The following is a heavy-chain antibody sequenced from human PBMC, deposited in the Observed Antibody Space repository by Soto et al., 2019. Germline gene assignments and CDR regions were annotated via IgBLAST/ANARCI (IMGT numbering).Heavy chain of an antibody. CDR2: IYYSRST. CDR3: ARDIPGDGP. J-gene: IGHJ5*02. V-gene: IGHV4-59*01. D-gene: IGHD2-2*02. CDR1: GGSINGYY. Sequence: SETLSLTCTVSGGSINGYYWSWIRQPPGKGLEWIGYIYYSRSTNYNPSLKSRATISVDTSKNQFSLKVNSVTAADTAVYYCARDIPGDGPWGQGTLVTVS.